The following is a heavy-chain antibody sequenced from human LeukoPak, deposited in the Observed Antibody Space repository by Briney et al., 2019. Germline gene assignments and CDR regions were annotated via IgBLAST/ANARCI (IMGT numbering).Heavy chain of an antibody. CDR3: AKDLGRGTGYLLAFDI. CDR1: GFTFSSYA. D-gene: IGHD3/OR15-3a*01. CDR2: ISGSGGST. Sequence: PGGSLRLSCAASGFTFSSYAMSWVRQAPGKGLEWVSAISGSGGSTYYADSVKGRFTISRDNSKNTLYLQMNSLRAEDTAVYYCAKDLGRGTGYLLAFDIWGQGTMVTVSS. V-gene: IGHV3-23*01. J-gene: IGHJ3*02.